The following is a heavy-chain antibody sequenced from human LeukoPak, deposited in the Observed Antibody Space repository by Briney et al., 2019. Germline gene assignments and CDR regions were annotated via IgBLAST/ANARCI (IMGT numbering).Heavy chain of an antibody. D-gene: IGHD6-13*01. J-gene: IGHJ4*02. CDR1: GYTFTGYY. CDR3: ARVVTGQQLLFDY. Sequence: ASVKVSCKASGYTFTGYYMHWVRQAPGQGLEWMGWINPNSGGTNYAQKFQGRVTMTRDTSISTAYMELSRLRSDDTAVYYCARVVTGQQLLFDYWGQGTLVTVSS. CDR2: INPNSGGT. V-gene: IGHV1-2*02.